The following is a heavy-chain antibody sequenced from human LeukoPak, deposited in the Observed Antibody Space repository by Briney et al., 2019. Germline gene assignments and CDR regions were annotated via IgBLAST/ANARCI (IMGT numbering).Heavy chain of an antibody. D-gene: IGHD6-19*01. CDR2: IYTSGST. CDR3: ARDSSSGWPYYFDY. J-gene: IGHJ4*02. V-gene: IGHV4-4*07. CDR1: GGSINNYY. Sequence: PSETLSLTCTVSGGSINNYYWSWIRQPAGKGLEWIGRIYTSGSTNYNPSLKSRVTISVDKSKNQFSLKLSSVTAADTAVYYCARDSSSGWPYYFDYWGQGTLVTVSS.